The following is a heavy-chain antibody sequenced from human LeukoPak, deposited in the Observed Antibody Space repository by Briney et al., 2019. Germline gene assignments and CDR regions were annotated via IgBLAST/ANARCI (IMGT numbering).Heavy chain of an antibody. CDR1: GGSISGYY. D-gene: IGHD1-26*01. V-gene: IGHV4-59*01. CDR2: IYSTGST. J-gene: IGHJ5*02. Sequence: SETLSLTCTVSGGSISGYYWSWIRQPPGKGLEWIGEIYSTGSTNYNPFLQSRVTISVDTSKNQFSLKVKSVTAADTAVYYCARSSVSYFGPWGQGTLVTVSS. CDR3: ARSSVSYFGP.